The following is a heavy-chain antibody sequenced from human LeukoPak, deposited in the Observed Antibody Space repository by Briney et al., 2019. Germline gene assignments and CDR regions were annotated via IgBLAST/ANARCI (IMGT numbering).Heavy chain of an antibody. CDR3: ATMIVVVPAAIGWFDP. CDR1: GGTFSSYA. Sequence: SVKVSCKASGGTFSSYAISWVRQAPGQGLEWMGGIIPIFGTANYAQKFQGRVTITADESTSTACMELSSLRSEDTAVYYCATMIVVVPAAIGWFDPWGQGTLVTVSS. J-gene: IGHJ5*02. CDR2: IIPIFGTA. V-gene: IGHV1-69*01. D-gene: IGHD2-2*02.